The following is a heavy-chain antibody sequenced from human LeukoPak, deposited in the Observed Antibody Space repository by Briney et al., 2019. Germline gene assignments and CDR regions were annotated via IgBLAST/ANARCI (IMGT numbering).Heavy chain of an antibody. CDR1: GGSISSSSYY. V-gene: IGHV4-39*01. Sequence: SETLSLTCTVSGGSISSSSYYWGWIRQPPGKGLEWIGSIYYSGSTYYNPSLKSRVTISVDTSKNQFSLKLSSVTAADTAVYYCARRVTMVRGVIIADYYGMDVWGQGTTVTVSS. J-gene: IGHJ6*02. D-gene: IGHD3-10*01. CDR3: ARRVTMVRGVIIADYYGMDV. CDR2: IYYSGST.